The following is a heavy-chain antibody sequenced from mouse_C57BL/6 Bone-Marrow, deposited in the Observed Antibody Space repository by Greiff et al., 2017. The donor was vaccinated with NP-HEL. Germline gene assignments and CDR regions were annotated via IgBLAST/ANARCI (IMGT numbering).Heavy chain of an antibody. V-gene: IGHV1-4*01. Sequence: QVQLQQSGAELARPGSSVKMSCKASGYTFTSYTMHWVKQRPGQGLEWIGYINPSSGYTKYNQKYKDKATLTADKSSSTAYRQLSSLTSEDAAVYYGARRGVGYYDNCDYGGQGTTLTVSS. J-gene: IGHJ2*01. CDR1: GYTFTSYT. CDR2: INPSSGYT. D-gene: IGHD2-3*01. CDR3: ARRGVGYYDNCDY.